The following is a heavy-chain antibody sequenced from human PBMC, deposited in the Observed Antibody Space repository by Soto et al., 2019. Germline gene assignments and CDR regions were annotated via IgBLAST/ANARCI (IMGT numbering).Heavy chain of an antibody. CDR3: AREHHTVRGVTLYYYYYGMDV. CDR1: GGSISSGGYY. V-gene: IGHV4-61*08. CDR2: IYYSGST. Sequence: SETLSLTCTVSGGSISSGGYYWNWIRQHPGKGLEWIGYIYYSGSTNYNPSLKSRVTMSVDTSKNQFSLKLSSVTAADTAVYYCAREHHTVRGVTLYYYYYGMDVWGQGTTVTVSS. D-gene: IGHD3-10*01. J-gene: IGHJ6*02.